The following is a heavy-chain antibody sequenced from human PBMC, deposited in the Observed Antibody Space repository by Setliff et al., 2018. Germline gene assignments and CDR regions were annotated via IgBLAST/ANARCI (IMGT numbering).Heavy chain of an antibody. D-gene: IGHD5-12*01. Sequence: GGSLRLSCAASGFTFSSYGMNWVRQAPGKGLEWVSSISSSSSISYASSVKGRFTISRDSAKNSLFLQMKSLRAEDTAVYYCARAGGYDFHHLDYWGQGILVTVSS. CDR1: GFTFSSYG. CDR3: ARAGGYDFHHLDY. CDR2: ISSSSSI. J-gene: IGHJ4*02. V-gene: IGHV3-21*01.